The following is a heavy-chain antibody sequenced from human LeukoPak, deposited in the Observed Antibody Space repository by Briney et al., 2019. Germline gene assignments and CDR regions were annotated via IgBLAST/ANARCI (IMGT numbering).Heavy chain of an antibody. CDR1: GGTFSSYA. Sequence: ASVKVSCKASGGTFSSYAISWVRQAPGQGLEWMGRIIPILGIANYAQKFQGRVTITADKSTSTAYMELSSLRSEDTAVYYCARAWKWELLLLNYWGQGTLVTVSS. CDR2: IIPILGIA. D-gene: IGHD1-26*01. CDR3: ARAWKWELLLLNY. J-gene: IGHJ4*02. V-gene: IGHV1-69*04.